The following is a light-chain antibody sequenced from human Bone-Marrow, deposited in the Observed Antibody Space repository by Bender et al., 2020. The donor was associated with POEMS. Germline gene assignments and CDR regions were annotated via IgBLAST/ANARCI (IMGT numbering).Light chain of an antibody. CDR3: QSYDSATPHVV. CDR2: EDN. V-gene: IGLV6-57*03. J-gene: IGLJ2*01. CDR1: SGSIAANY. Sequence: FMLTQPHSVSESPGKTVTISCTRSSGSIAANYVQWFQQRPGSAPTTVIYEDNQRPSGVPDRFSGSIDSSSNSAALTISRLMTEDEADYYCQSYDSATPHVVFGGGTKLTVL.